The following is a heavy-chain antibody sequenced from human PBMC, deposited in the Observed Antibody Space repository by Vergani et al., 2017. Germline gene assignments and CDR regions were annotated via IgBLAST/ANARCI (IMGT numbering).Heavy chain of an antibody. Sequence: QVQLVQSGAEVKKPGASVKVSCKVSGYTLTELSMHWVRQAPGKGLEWMGGFDPEDGETIYAQKFQGRVTMTEDTSTDTAYMERRSLRSEDTAVYYCTTLALGIRHDAFDIWGQGTMVTVSS. V-gene: IGHV1-24*01. J-gene: IGHJ3*02. CDR2: FDPEDGET. D-gene: IGHD3-16*01. CDR1: GYTLTELS. CDR3: TTLALGIRHDAFDI.